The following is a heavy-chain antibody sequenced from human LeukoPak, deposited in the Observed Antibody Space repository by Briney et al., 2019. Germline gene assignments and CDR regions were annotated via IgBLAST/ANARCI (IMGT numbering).Heavy chain of an antibody. CDR3: ARGSDYYDSSGEGFDY. CDR2: INHSGST. CDR1: GGSFSGYY. V-gene: IGHV4-34*01. D-gene: IGHD3-22*01. Sequence: SETLSLTCAVYGGSFSGYYWSWIRQPPGKGLEWIGEINHSGSTNYNPSLKSRVTISVDTSKNQFSLKLSSVTAADTAVYYCARGSDYYDSSGEGFDYWGQGTLVTASS. J-gene: IGHJ4*02.